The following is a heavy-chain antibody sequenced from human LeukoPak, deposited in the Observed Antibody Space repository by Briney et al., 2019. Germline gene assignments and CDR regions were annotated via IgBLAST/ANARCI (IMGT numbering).Heavy chain of an antibody. Sequence: GGSLRLSCAASGFTFSDYYMSWIRQAPGKGLEWVSYISSSSSYTNYADSVKGRFTISRDSAKNSLYLQMNSLRAEDTAVYYCASSYSSSSAPDYWGQGTLVTVSS. CDR3: ASSYSSSSAPDY. CDR1: GFTFSDYY. J-gene: IGHJ4*02. CDR2: ISSSSSYT. D-gene: IGHD6-6*01. V-gene: IGHV3-11*06.